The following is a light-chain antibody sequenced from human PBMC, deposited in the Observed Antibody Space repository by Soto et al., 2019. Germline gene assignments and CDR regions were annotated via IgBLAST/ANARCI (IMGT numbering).Light chain of an antibody. J-gene: IGKJ4*01. V-gene: IGKV1-39*01. CDR3: QQSYSTPPLT. CDR2: AAS. Sequence: DIQMTQSPSPLSASVGDRDTITCRASQSISSYLNWYQQKPGKAPKLLIYAASSLQSGVPSRFSGSGSWTDFTLTISSLQPEDFATYYCQQSYSTPPLTFGGGTKVDIK. CDR1: QSISSY.